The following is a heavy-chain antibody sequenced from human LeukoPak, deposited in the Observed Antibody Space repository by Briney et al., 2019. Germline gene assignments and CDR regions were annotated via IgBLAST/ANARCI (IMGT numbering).Heavy chain of an antibody. J-gene: IGHJ4*02. Sequence: GGSLRLSCAASGFTFSNAWMNWVRQAPGKGLEWVGRIKSKTDGGTTDYAAPVKGRFTISRDDSKNTLYPQMNSLKTEDTAVYYCTTKQTYYDILTGSVTLDYWGQGTLVTVSS. CDR1: GFTFSNAW. CDR3: TTKQTYYDILTGSVTLDY. CDR2: IKSKTDGGTT. V-gene: IGHV3-15*07. D-gene: IGHD3-9*01.